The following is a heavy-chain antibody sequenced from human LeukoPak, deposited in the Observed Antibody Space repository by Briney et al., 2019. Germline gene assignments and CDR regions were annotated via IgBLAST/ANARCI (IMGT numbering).Heavy chain of an antibody. CDR1: GFTFNSYS. J-gene: IGHJ4*02. CDR3: AKGVVVAPDVTPFDY. CDR2: ISSSSSYI. D-gene: IGHD2-2*01. Sequence: SGGSLRLSCAASGFTFNSYSMNWVRQAPGKGLEWVSSISSSSSYIYYADSVKGRFTISRDNAKNSLYRQMNSLRAEDTAVYYCAKGVVVAPDVTPFDYWGQGTLVTVSS. V-gene: IGHV3-21*04.